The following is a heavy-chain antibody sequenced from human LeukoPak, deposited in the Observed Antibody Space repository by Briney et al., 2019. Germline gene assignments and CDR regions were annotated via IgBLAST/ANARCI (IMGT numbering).Heavy chain of an antibody. J-gene: IGHJ4*02. CDR1: GFTFSSYG. V-gene: IGHV3-30*02. D-gene: IGHD2-2*01. Sequence: GRSLRLSCAASGFTFSSYGMHWVRQAPGKGLEWVAFIRYDGSNKYYADSVKGRFTISRDNSKNTLYLQMNSLRAEDTAVYYCAAGGVPAAVYFDYWGQGTLVTVSS. CDR3: AAGGVPAAVYFDY. CDR2: IRYDGSNK.